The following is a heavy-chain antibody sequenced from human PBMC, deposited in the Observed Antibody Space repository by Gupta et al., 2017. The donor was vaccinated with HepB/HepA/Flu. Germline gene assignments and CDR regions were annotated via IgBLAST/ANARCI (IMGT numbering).Heavy chain of an antibody. CDR1: GGTFSSYD. CDR3: ARGHYDFWSGSRDYYYYYGMDV. Sequence: QVQLVQSGAEVKKPGSSVKVSCKASGGTFSSYDISWVRQAPGQGLEWMGRIIPILGIANYAQKFQGRVTITADKSTSTAYMELSSLRSEDTAVYYCARGHYDFWSGSRDYYYYYGMDVWGQGTTVTVSS. J-gene: IGHJ6*02. V-gene: IGHV1-69*04. CDR2: IIPILGIA. D-gene: IGHD3-3*01.